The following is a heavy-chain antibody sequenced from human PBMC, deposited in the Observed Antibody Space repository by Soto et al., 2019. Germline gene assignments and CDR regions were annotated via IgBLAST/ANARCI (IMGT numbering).Heavy chain of an antibody. CDR1: GGTFSSYA. D-gene: IGHD2-2*01. Sequence: QVQLVQSGAEVKKPGSSVKVSCKASGGTFSSYAISWVRQAPGQGLEWMGGIIPIFGTANYAHKFQGRVTITADESTSTAYMERSSLRSEDTAVYYCAREPPSLNIVVVPAALYYGMDVWGQGTTVTVSS. CDR2: IIPIFGTA. CDR3: AREPPSLNIVVVPAALYYGMDV. V-gene: IGHV1-69*01. J-gene: IGHJ6*02.